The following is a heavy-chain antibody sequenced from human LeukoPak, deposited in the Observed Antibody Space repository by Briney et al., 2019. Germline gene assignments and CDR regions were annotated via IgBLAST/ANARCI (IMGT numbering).Heavy chain of an antibody. CDR2: ISSSSSYI. Sequence: PGGSLRLSCAASGFTFSSYGMNWVRQAPGKGLEWVSSISSSSSYIYYADSVKGRFTISRDNAKNSLYLQMNSLRAEDTAVYYCARAPYSSSWSPEAFDIWGQGTRVTVSS. J-gene: IGHJ3*02. CDR1: GFTFSSYG. V-gene: IGHV3-21*01. CDR3: ARAPYSSSWSPEAFDI. D-gene: IGHD6-13*01.